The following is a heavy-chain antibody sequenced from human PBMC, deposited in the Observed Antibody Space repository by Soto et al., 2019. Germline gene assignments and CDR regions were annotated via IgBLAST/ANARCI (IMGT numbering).Heavy chain of an antibody. CDR3: ARRYGSAIDY. V-gene: IGHV4-59*08. J-gene: IGHJ4*02. CDR1: GGTISSWY. CDR2: IYYSGST. Sequence: SSETLSLTCTVSGGTISSWYLSWIRQPPGKGLEWIGYIYYSGSTNCNPSLKSRVTISVDTSKNQFSLKLSSVTAADTAVYYCARRYGSAIDYWGQGTLVTVSS. D-gene: IGHD1-26*01.